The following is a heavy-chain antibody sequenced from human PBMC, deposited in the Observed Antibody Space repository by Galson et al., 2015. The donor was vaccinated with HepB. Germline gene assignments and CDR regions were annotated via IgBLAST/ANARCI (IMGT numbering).Heavy chain of an antibody. CDR2: ISSSSSYI. CDR1: GFTFSSYG. Sequence: SLRLSCAASGFTFSSYGMHWVRQAPGKGLEWVPSISSSSSYIYYADSVKGRFTISRDNAKNSLYLQMNSLRAEDTAVYYCARSYCSSTSCYWGGDAFDIWGKGTMVTVSS. J-gene: IGHJ3*02. D-gene: IGHD2-2*01. V-gene: IGHV3-21*01. CDR3: ARSYCSSTSCYWGGDAFDI.